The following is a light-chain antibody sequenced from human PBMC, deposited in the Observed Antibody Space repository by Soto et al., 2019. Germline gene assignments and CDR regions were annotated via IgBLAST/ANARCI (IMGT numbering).Light chain of an antibody. V-gene: IGLV2-23*01. CDR3: CSFAGSTPFV. CDR1: SCDVGSYNL. CDR2: EGR. Sequence: QSVLTQPASVSGSPGQSITISCTGTSCDVGSYNLVSWYQQHPGKAPKVIIYEGRKRPSGVSNRFSGSKSGNTASLTISGLQAEDEADYYCCSFAGSTPFVFGTGTKVTVL. J-gene: IGLJ1*01.